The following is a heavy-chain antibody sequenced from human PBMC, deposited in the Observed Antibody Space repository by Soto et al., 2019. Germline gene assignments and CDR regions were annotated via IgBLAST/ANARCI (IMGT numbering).Heavy chain of an antibody. D-gene: IGHD5-12*01. CDR3: ARDTTTIRLSYYYGMDV. CDR2: INPNSGGT. Sequence: SVKVSCKASVYTFTGYYMHWVRQAPGQGLEWMGWINPNSGGTNYAQKFQGRVTMTRDTSISTAYMELSRLRSDDTAVYYCARDTTTIRLSYYYGMDVWGQGTTVTASS. CDR1: VYTFTGYY. J-gene: IGHJ6*02. V-gene: IGHV1-2*02.